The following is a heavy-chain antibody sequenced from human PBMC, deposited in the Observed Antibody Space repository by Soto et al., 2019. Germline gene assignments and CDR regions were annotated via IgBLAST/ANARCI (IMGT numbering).Heavy chain of an antibody. CDR2: CDREDGEK. V-gene: IGHV1-24*01. J-gene: IGHJ3*02. Sequence: QVQLVQSGAVVKKPGASVKVSCKVSGDTLAESSVHWVRQAPGKGLEWMGGCDREDGEKIHAQKFQGRVTMTEDTSTDTAYMELTSLTSEDTAIYYCATGGGFREALHIWGQGTTVTVSS. D-gene: IGHD2-15*01. CDR3: ATGGGFREALHI. CDR1: GDTLAESS.